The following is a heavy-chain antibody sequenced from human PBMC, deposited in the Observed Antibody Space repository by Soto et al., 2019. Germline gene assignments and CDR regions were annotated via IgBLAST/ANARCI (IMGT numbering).Heavy chain of an antibody. CDR2: LSDSGTYT. CDR1: GFAFSDYY. D-gene: IGHD3-16*01. CDR3: ARDRYVFDY. Sequence: QVQLVQSGGGLVKPGGSLTLSCAASGFAFSDYYMTWIRQAPGKGLEWVSSLSDSGTYTNYADSVKGRFITSRDNAKNSLYLHLNSLRAEDTAVYFCARDRYVFDYRGQGALVTVSS. J-gene: IGHJ4*02. V-gene: IGHV3-11*05.